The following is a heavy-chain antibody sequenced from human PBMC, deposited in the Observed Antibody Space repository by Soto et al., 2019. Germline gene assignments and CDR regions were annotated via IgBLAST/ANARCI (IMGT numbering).Heavy chain of an antibody. Sequence: PGGSLRLSCAASGFTFSSYGMHWVRQAPGKGLEWVAVISYDGSNKYYADSVKGRFTISRDNSKNTLYLQMNSLRAEDTAVYYCAKLVIGYYGSWSYYPTRGMDVWGQGTTVTVSS. CDR1: GFTFSSYG. D-gene: IGHD3-10*01. CDR2: ISYDGSNK. CDR3: AKLVIGYYGSWSYYPTRGMDV. J-gene: IGHJ6*02. V-gene: IGHV3-30*18.